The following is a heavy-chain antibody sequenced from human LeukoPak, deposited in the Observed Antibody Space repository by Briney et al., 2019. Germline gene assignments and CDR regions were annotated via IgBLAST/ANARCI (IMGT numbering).Heavy chain of an antibody. D-gene: IGHD2-2*01. CDR1: GYTFTGYY. Sequence: GASVKVSCKASGYTFTGYYMHWVRQAPGQGLEWMGWINPNSGGTNYAQKFEGRDTMTRDTSISTAYMELSRLRSDDTAVYYCARVTYCSSTSCPLYYYYYYMDVWGKGTTVTVSS. CDR3: ARVTYCSSTSCPLYYYYYYMDV. CDR2: INPNSGGT. V-gene: IGHV1-2*02. J-gene: IGHJ6*03.